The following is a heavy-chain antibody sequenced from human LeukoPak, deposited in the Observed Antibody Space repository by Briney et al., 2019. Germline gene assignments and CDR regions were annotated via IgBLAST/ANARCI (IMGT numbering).Heavy chain of an antibody. CDR1: GYTFTGYY. CDR3: GRSMRYYDSSGPLYNY. D-gene: IGHD3-22*01. J-gene: IGHJ4*02. V-gene: IGHV1-2*02. Sequence: ASVKVSCKASGYTFTGYYMHWVRQAPGQGLEWMGWINPNSGGTNYAQKFQGRVTMTRDTSISTAYMELSRLRSDDTAVYYCGRSMRYYDSSGPLYNYWGQGTLVTVSS. CDR2: INPNSGGT.